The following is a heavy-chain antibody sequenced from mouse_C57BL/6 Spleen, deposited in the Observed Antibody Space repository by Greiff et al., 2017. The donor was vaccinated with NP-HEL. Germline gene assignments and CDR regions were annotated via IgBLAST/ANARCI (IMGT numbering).Heavy chain of an antibody. CDR3: ARGYYSNLYYAMDY. CDR1: GYTFTDYN. D-gene: IGHD2-5*01. Sequence: EVQLVESGPELVKPGASVKIPCKASGYTFTDYNMDWVKQSHGKSLEWIGDINPNNGGTIYNQKFKGKATLTVDKSSSTAYMELRSLTSEDTAVYYCARGYYSNLYYAMDYWGQGTSVTVSS. J-gene: IGHJ4*01. CDR2: INPNNGGT. V-gene: IGHV1-18*01.